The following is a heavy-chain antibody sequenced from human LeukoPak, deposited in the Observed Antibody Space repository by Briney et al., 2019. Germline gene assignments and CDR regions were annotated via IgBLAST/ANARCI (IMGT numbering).Heavy chain of an antibody. J-gene: IGHJ6*02. CDR1: GFTFSSYA. V-gene: IGHV3-23*01. CDR3: AKGLTVTRYYYYGMDV. D-gene: IGHD4-17*01. Sequence: GGSLRLSCAASGFTFSSYAMSWVRQAPGKGLEWVSAISGSGGSTYYADSVKGRFTISRDNSKNTLYLQMNSLRAEDTAVYYCAKGLTVTRYYYYGMDVWGQGTTVTVSS. CDR2: ISGSGGST.